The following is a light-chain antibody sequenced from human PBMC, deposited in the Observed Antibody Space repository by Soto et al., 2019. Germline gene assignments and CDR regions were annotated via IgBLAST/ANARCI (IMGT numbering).Light chain of an antibody. Sequence: IMTQSPGTLSVSPGERGTLSCRASQSVRSNLAWYQLKPGQAPRLLIYGASTRATGVPARFSGSGSGTEFTLTISSLQSEDFAVYYCQHYSAWPSFGQGTKVEIK. J-gene: IGKJ1*01. V-gene: IGKV3-15*01. CDR2: GAS. CDR1: QSVRSN. CDR3: QHYSAWPS.